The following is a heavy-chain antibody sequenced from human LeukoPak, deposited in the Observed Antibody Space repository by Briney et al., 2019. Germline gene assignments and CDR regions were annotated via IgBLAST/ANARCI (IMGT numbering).Heavy chain of an antibody. CDR3: AREIGPRQLHLWGSAFDY. CDR2: INPSDGKT. J-gene: IGHJ4*02. Sequence: ASVKVSCKASGGTFSSYAISWVRQAPGQGLEWMGIINPSDGKTSYAQKFKGRVTMTRDTSTSTVYMELSSLRSEDTVVYYCAREIGPRQLHLWGSAFDYWGQGTLVTVSS. V-gene: IGHV1-46*01. D-gene: IGHD5-18*01. CDR1: GGTFSSYA.